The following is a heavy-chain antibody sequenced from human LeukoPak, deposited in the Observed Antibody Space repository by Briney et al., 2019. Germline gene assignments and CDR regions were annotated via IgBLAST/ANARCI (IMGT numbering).Heavy chain of an antibody. Sequence: SETLSLTCTVSGGSLSRYYWSWIRQPPGKGLERIGDIYYSGSTNYTPSLKSRVTISVDTSKNQFSLRLSSVTAADTALYYCARHAAFADYQSHLTHFDYWGQGTLVTVSS. D-gene: IGHD4/OR15-4a*01. CDR2: IYYSGST. J-gene: IGHJ4*02. CDR3: ARHAAFADYQSHLTHFDY. CDR1: GGSLSRYY. V-gene: IGHV4-59*08.